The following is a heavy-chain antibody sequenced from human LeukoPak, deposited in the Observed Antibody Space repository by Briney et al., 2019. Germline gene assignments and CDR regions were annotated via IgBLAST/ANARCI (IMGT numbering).Heavy chain of an antibody. Sequence: GGSLRLSCAVSGLTFSSSWMDWVRQAPGKGLEWVASINPDGNKKYSADSVKGRFTISRDNAENSLYLQMNSLRVEDAAFYYCARDLAYSRLDYWGQGMLVTVSS. CDR2: INPDGNKK. CDR1: GLTFSSSW. J-gene: IGHJ4*02. CDR3: ARDLAYSRLDY. D-gene: IGHD5-18*01. V-gene: IGHV3-7*01.